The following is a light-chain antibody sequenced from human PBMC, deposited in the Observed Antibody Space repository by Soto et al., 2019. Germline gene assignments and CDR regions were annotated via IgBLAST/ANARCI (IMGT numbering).Light chain of an antibody. J-gene: IGLJ1*01. CDR1: SSDVGANIF. CDR3: SSFRTDSTYV. CDR2: TVS. V-gene: IGLV2-14*01. Sequence: QSVLTQPASVSGSPGQSITISCTGTSSDVGANIFVSWYQQHPGKVPKLMIYTVSSRPSGVSQRFSGSKSGNTASLTISGLQAEDEADYYCSSFRTDSTYVFGTGTKGTVL.